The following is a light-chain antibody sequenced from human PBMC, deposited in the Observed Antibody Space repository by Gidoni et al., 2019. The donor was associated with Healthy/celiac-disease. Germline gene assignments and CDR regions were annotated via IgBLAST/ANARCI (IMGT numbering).Light chain of an antibody. CDR1: QSVSSSY. CDR3: QQYGSSRT. CDR2: GAS. Sequence: EIVLTQSPGTLSLSPGERATLSCRASQSVSSSYLAWYQQKPGQAPRLLIYGASSRATGIPDRFSGSGSGTDFTLTISRLEPEDFAVYYCQQYGSSRTFXGXTKVEI. V-gene: IGKV3-20*01. J-gene: IGKJ4*01.